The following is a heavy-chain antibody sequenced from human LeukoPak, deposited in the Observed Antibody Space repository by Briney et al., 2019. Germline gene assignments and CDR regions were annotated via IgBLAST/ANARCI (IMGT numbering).Heavy chain of an antibody. D-gene: IGHD4-17*01. CDR2: IRYDGNNK. Sequence: PGGSLRLSCAASGFTFSSYAMHWVRQAPGKGLEWVAFIRYDGNNKYYADSVKGRFTISRDNSKNTLYLQMNSLRAEDTAVYYCAKGETGYGDYVFRVYYYYYYMDVWGKGTTVTVSS. J-gene: IGHJ6*03. CDR1: GFTFSSYA. CDR3: AKGETGYGDYVFRVYYYYYYMDV. V-gene: IGHV3-30*02.